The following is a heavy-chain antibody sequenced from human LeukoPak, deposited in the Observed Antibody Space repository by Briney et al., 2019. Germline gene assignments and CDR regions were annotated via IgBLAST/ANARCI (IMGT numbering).Heavy chain of an antibody. CDR1: GGSISSGDYY. CDR2: IYYSGST. D-gene: IGHD3-10*01. J-gene: IGHJ4*02. Sequence: SQTLSLTCTVSGGSISSGDYYWSWIRQPPGKGLEWIGYIYYSGSTYYNPSLKSRVTISVDTSKNQFSLKLSSVTAADTAVYYCASYGSGSYFGLSYWGQGTLVTVSS. CDR3: ASYGSGSYFGLSY. V-gene: IGHV4-30-4*01.